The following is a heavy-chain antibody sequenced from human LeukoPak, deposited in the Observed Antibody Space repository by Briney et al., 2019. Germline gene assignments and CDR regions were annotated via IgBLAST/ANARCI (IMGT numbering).Heavy chain of an antibody. CDR2: INHSGST. Sequence: PSETLSLTCAVYGGSFSGYYWSWTRQPPGKGLEWIGEINHSGSTNYNPSLKSRVTISVDTSKNQFSLKLSSVTAADTAVYYCAGSITVVRGVILADYWGQGTLVTVSS. CDR3: AGSITVVRGVILADY. V-gene: IGHV4-34*01. D-gene: IGHD3-10*01. J-gene: IGHJ4*02. CDR1: GGSFSGYY.